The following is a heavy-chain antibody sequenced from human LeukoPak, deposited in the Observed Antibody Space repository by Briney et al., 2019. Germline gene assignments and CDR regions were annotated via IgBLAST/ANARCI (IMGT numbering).Heavy chain of an antibody. CDR2: INHSGST. V-gene: IGHV4-34*01. D-gene: IGHD3-3*02. CDR1: GGSFSGYY. J-gene: IGHJ5*02. Sequence: SETLSLTCAVYGGSFSGYYWSWIRQPPGKGLEWIGEINHSGSTNYNPSLKSRVTISVDTSKNQFSLKLSSVTAADTAVYYCAREPTVTPTHFWVPWGQGTLVTVSS. CDR3: AREPTVTPTHFWVP.